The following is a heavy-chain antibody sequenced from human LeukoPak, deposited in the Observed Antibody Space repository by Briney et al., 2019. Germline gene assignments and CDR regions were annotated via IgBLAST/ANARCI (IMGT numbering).Heavy chain of an antibody. CDR2: INRGGSA. Sequence: GGSLRLSCAASGFTFSSYAMSWVRQAPGKGLEWVSGINRGGSAYYADSVKGRFTISRSDSKRTLQLQVESLRAEDKAVYYCASPGGVRDDSSGYSRYFEPWGQGTRVTVSS. V-gene: IGHV3-23*01. CDR1: GFTFSSYA. J-gene: IGHJ5*02. CDR3: ASPGGVRDDSSGYSRYFEP. D-gene: IGHD3-22*01.